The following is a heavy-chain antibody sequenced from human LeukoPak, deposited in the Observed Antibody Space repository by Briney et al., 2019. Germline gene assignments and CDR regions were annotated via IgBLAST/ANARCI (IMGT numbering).Heavy chain of an antibody. CDR1: GFTFSDYY. J-gene: IGHJ4*02. V-gene: IGHV3-11*06. CDR3: ARVYRSSGDSYYFDY. Sequence: GGSLRLSCAASGFTFSDYYMSWIRQAPGKGLEGASYISSSSSYTNYADSVKGRFTISRDTAKTSLYLQMNSLRAEDTAVYYCARVYRSSGDSYYFDYWGQGTLVTVSS. CDR2: ISSSSSYT. D-gene: IGHD6-19*01.